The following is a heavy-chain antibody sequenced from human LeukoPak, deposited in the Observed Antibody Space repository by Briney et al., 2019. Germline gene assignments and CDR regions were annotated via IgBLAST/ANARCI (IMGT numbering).Heavy chain of an antibody. CDR1: GFAFSSYA. Sequence: GGSLRLSCAASGFAFSSYAMSWVRQAPGKGLEWVSAISGSGGSTYYADSVKGRFTISRDNSKNTLYLQMNSLRAEDTAVYYCARVYYDFWSGYLFGMDVWGQGTTVTVSS. CDR3: ARVYYDFWSGYLFGMDV. V-gene: IGHV3-23*01. D-gene: IGHD3-3*01. J-gene: IGHJ6*02. CDR2: ISGSGGST.